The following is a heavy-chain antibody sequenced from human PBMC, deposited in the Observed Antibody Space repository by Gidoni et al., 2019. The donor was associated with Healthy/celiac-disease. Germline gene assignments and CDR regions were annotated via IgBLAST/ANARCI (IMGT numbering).Heavy chain of an antibody. V-gene: IGHV5-10-1*01. CDR2: IEPRDSYT. Sequence: EVQLVQSGAEVNKPGESLRSSGKGSGDSSSSYWIRRVRPVPGQGLEWMGRIEPRDSYTNYIPSFQRPVTISADNSIRTAYLQWISLNASGPAIYYCARRPATRHLNYEPEGGLGEDYWGQGTLVTVSS. J-gene: IGHJ4*02. CDR3: ARRPATRHLNYEPEGGLGEDY. D-gene: IGHD1-7*01. CDR1: GDSSSSYW.